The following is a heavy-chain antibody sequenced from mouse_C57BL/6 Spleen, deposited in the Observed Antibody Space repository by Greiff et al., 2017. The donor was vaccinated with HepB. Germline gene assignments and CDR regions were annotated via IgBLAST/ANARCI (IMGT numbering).Heavy chain of an antibody. Sequence: VKLMESGPELVKPGASVKISCKASGYAFSSSWMNWVKQSPGKGLEWIGRIYPGDGDTNYNGKFKGKATLTADKSSSTAYMQLSSLTSEDSAVYYSGRGSNYGYDYWGKGTSLTV. CDR1: GYAFSSSW. V-gene: IGHV1-82*01. D-gene: IGHD1-2*01. CDR3: GRGSNYGYDY. CDR2: IYPGDGDT. J-gene: IGHJ2*03.